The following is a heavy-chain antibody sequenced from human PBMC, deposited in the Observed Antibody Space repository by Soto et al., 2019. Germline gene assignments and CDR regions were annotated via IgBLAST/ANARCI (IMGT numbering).Heavy chain of an antibody. V-gene: IGHV1-69*13. CDR3: ASTPPSRRNGVVIIRWFDP. J-gene: IGHJ5*02. D-gene: IGHD3-3*01. Sequence: GASVKVSCKASGGTFSSYAISWVRQAPGQGLEWMGGIIPIFGTANYAQKFQGRVTITADESTSTAYMELSSLRSEDTAVYYCASTPPSRRNGVVIIRWFDPWGQGTLVTVYS. CDR2: IIPIFGTA. CDR1: GGTFSSYA.